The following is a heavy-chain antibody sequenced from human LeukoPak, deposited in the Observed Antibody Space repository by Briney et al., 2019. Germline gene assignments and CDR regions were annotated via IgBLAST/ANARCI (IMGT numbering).Heavy chain of an antibody. Sequence: ASVKVSCKASGYTFTDYYIHWVRQRQAPGQGLEWMGRINPNSGGTNYAQKFQGRVTMTRDTSISTAYMELCSLSSDDTAVYFCARRVGSSSGYSFDYWGQGTLVTVSS. V-gene: IGHV1-2*06. CDR1: GYTFTDYY. CDR3: ARRVGSSSGYSFDY. CDR2: INPNSGGT. J-gene: IGHJ4*02. D-gene: IGHD5-12*01.